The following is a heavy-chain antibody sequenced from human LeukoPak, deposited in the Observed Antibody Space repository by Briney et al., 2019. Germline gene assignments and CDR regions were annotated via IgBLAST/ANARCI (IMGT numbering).Heavy chain of an antibody. Sequence: GGSLRLSCGASGFTVKNNYMNWVRQAPGKGLEWVSGIYGDGSTYYADFVKGRFTISRDSSKSTLYLQMNSLRAEDTAVYYCAIGSYCSGGSCYPLFDYWGRGTLVTVSP. CDR3: AIGSYCSGGSCYPLFDY. J-gene: IGHJ4*02. CDR1: GFTVKNNY. D-gene: IGHD2-15*01. V-gene: IGHV3-53*01. CDR2: IYGDGST.